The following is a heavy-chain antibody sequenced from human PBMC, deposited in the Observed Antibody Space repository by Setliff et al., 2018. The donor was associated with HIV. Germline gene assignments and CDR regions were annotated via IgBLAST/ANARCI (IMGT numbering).Heavy chain of an antibody. CDR2: IYYSGST. CDR1: GGSISSSSYY. D-gene: IGHD3-10*02. V-gene: IGHV4-39*07. J-gene: IGHJ6*02. Sequence: SETLSLTCTVSGGSISSSSYYWGWIRQPPGKGLEWIGSIYYSGSTYYNPSLRSRVTISVDTSKDHFSLHLTSVTAADTAIYYCARVDTMLLFFDLWGQGTTVTVSS. CDR3: ARVDTMLLFFDL.